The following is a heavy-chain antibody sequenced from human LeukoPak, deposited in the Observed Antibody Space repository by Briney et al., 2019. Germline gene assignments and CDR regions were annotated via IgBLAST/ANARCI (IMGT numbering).Heavy chain of an antibody. CDR3: ATYSSLNRREFQY. V-gene: IGHV3-23*01. CDR2: ISGSGGTT. J-gene: IGHJ1*01. Sequence: GGSLRLSCAASGFTFKNYAINWVRQAPGKGLEWVSVISGSGGTTYYADSVKGRFTISRDNSKNTLYLQMNSLRAEDTAVYYCATYSSLNRREFQYWGQGTLLTVSS. CDR1: GFTFKNYA. D-gene: IGHD3-22*01.